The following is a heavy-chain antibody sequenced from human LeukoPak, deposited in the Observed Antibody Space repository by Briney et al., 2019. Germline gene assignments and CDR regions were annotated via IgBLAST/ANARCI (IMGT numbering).Heavy chain of an antibody. CDR3: ARGHWYSSSWYFDY. D-gene: IGHD6-13*01. V-gene: IGHV1-3*01. Sequence: ASVKVSCKTSGYTFTNYDLSWVRQAPGQGLEWMGWVNAGNGNTKYSQKFQDRVTITRDTSASTAYMELSSLRSEDTAVYYCARGHWYSSSWYFDYWGQGALVTVSS. CDR1: GYTFTNYD. J-gene: IGHJ4*02. CDR2: VNAGNGNT.